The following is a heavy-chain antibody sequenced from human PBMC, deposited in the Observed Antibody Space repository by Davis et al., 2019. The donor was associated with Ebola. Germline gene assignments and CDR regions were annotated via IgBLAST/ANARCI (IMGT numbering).Heavy chain of an antibody. J-gene: IGHJ5*02. CDR1: GGSFSGYY. Sequence: PSETLSLTCAVYGGSFSGYYWSWIRQPPGKGLEWIGEINHSGSTNYNPSLKSRVTISVDTSKNQFSLKLSSVTAADTAVYYCAREPLWGSHWFDPWGQGTLVTVSS. CDR2: INHSGST. V-gene: IGHV4-34*01. CDR3: AREPLWGSHWFDP. D-gene: IGHD3-16*01.